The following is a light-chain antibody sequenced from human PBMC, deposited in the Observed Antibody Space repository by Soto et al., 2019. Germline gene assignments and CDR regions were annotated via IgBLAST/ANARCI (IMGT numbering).Light chain of an antibody. CDR1: SSDVGGYNY. CDR2: DVS. Sequence: QSALTQPASVSGSPGQSITISCTGTSSDVGGYNYVSWYQQNPGKAPKLMMSDVSNRPSGISHRFSGSKSGNTASLTISGLQTEDEADYYCSSFTSRTSLVFGTGTKVTVL. J-gene: IGLJ1*01. V-gene: IGLV2-14*01. CDR3: SSFTSRTSLV.